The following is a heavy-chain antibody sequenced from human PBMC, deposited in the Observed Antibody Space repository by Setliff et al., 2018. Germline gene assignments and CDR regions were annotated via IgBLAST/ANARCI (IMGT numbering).Heavy chain of an antibody. D-gene: IGHD6-13*01. J-gene: IGHJ4*02. V-gene: IGHV3-73*01. CDR2: IRSKTSGFAT. CDR3: TTEPPRWYYFDS. CDR1: GFTFSGSA. Sequence: GGSLRLSCAASGFTFSGSAMHWVRQASGKGLEWVGRIRSKTSGFATAYSASVKGRFTISRDDSKNTLFLQMNSLIIEDTAVYYCTTEPPRWYYFDSWGQGTLVTVSS.